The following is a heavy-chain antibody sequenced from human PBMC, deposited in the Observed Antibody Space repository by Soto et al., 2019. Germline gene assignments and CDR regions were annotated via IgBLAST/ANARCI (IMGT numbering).Heavy chain of an antibody. V-gene: IGHV5-51*01. D-gene: IGHD3-10*02. CDR1: GYSFTSYW. CDR3: ARQAVARAVGQCSGRMGWFDP. CDR2: IYPGDSDT. Sequence: GESEKISYKASGYSFTSYWSGWVRQMPGKGLEWLGIIYPGDSDTRYSPSFQGQVTISADKSISTAYLQWSSLKASDTAMYYCARQAVARAVGQCSGRMGWFDPWGKGTLVTVSS. J-gene: IGHJ5*02.